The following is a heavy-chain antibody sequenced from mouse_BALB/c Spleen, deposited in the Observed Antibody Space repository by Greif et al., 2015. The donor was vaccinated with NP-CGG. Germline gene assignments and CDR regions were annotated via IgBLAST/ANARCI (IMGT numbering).Heavy chain of an antibody. D-gene: IGHD3-2*01. CDR2: IWSGGST. CDR1: GFSLTSYG. J-gene: IGHJ4*01. V-gene: IGHV2-2*02. Sequence: QVQLQQSGPGLVQPSQSLSITCTVSGFSLTSYGVHWVRQSPGKGLEWLGVIWSGGSTDYNAAFISRLSISKDNSKSXVFFKMNSLQANDTAIYYCASRQLGLRHAMDYWGQGTSVTVSP. CDR3: ASRQLGLRHAMDY.